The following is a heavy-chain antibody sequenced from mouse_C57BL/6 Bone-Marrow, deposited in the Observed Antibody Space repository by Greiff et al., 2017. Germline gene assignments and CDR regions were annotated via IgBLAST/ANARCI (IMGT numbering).Heavy chain of an antibody. Sequence: EVQLQQSGPELVKPGASVKISCKASGYTFTDYYMHWVKQSHGKSLEWIGDINPNNGGTSYNQKFKGKATMTVDTSSSTAYMELRSLTSEDAAVYYCARDVTEDAVDYWGQGTAVTVSA. V-gene: IGHV1-26*01. J-gene: IGHJ4*01. CDR3: ARDVTEDAVDY. CDR1: GYTFTDYY. CDR2: INPNNGGT.